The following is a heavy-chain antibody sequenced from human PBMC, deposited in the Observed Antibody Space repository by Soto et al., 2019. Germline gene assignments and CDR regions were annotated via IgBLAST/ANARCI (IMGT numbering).Heavy chain of an antibody. J-gene: IGHJ3*02. Sequence: PSETLSLTCTVSGGSISSSSYYWSWIRQPPGKGLEWIGYIYYSGSTNYNPSLKSRVTISVDTSKNQFSLKLSSVTAADTAVYYCARLEGLRFEAFDIWGQGTMVTVSS. V-gene: IGHV4-61*05. CDR3: ARLEGLRFEAFDI. CDR1: GGSISSSSYY. CDR2: IYYSGST. D-gene: IGHD5-12*01.